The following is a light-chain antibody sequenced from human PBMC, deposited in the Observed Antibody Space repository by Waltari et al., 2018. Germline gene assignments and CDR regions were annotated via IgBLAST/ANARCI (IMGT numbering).Light chain of an antibody. CDR3: ASWDASLNGWV. Sequence: QSVLTQPPSASGTPGQRVTISCSGGRSNIGSNSVNWFQQLPGPAPRLFIYFTDQRPSGVPGRFSGSKSGTSASLAISGLQSGDEADYYCASWDASLNGWVFGGGTKLTVL. CDR1: RSNIGSNS. V-gene: IGLV1-44*01. J-gene: IGLJ3*02. CDR2: FTD.